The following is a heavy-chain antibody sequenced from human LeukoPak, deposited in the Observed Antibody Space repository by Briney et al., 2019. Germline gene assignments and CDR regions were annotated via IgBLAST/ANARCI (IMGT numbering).Heavy chain of an antibody. CDR1: GYTITSYG. Sequence: ASVKVSFKASGYTITSYGISWVRQAPGQGLEWMGWINPDSGGTNYAQKFQGRVTMTRATSINTAYMELSRLRSDDTAVYYCARDKQLDWAHYFYYYMDVWGKGTTVSVSS. J-gene: IGHJ6*03. D-gene: IGHD1-1*01. CDR2: INPDSGGT. V-gene: IGHV1-2*02. CDR3: ARDKQLDWAHYFYYYMDV.